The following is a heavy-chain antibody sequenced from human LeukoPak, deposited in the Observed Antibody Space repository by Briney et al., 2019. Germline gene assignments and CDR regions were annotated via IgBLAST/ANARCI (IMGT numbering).Heavy chain of an antibody. CDR2: ISGSGGST. CDR1: GFTFSSYA. D-gene: IGHD3-22*01. CDR3: AKDPLEGGYHPNWFDP. Sequence: HPGGSLRLSCAASGFTFSSYAMSWVRQAPGKGLEWASAISGSGGSTYYADSVKGRFTISRDNSKNTLYLQMNSLRAEDTAVYYCAKDPLEGGYHPNWFDPWGQGTLVTVSS. V-gene: IGHV3-23*01. J-gene: IGHJ5*02.